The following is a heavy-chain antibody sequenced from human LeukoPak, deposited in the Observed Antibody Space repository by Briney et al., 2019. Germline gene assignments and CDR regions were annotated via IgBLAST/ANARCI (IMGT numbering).Heavy chain of an antibody. CDR1: GFTFSIYG. D-gene: IGHD6-25*01. CDR3: ARSSSAGFDI. J-gene: IGHJ3*02. CDR2: ISYDGNNK. V-gene: IGHV3-30*03. Sequence: GGSLRLSCAASGFTFSIYGMHWVRQAPGKGLEWVAVISYDGNNKYYVDSVKGRFTISRDNSKNTLYLEMDSLRTEDTAVYYCARSSSAGFDIWGQGTVVTVSS.